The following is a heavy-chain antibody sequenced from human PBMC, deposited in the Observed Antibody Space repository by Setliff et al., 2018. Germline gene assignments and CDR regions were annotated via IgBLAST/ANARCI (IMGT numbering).Heavy chain of an antibody. CDR3: ARGEVSVVIAPAASVFDI. Sequence: SETLSLTCSVAGASITSYYWSWIRQPPGKGLEWIAYIQNNGRIKYHPALKSRVTISLDTSKNQFSLNLNSATAAATAVYYCARGEVSVVIAPAASVFDIWGQGTMVTVSS. J-gene: IGHJ3*02. CDR2: IQNNGRI. CDR1: GASITSYY. D-gene: IGHD2-2*01. V-gene: IGHV4-4*08.